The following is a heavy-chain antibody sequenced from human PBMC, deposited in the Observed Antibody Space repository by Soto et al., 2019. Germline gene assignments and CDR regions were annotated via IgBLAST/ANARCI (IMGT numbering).Heavy chain of an antibody. J-gene: IGHJ6*02. CDR2: INHSGIT. CDR1: GGTFSGYS. V-gene: IGHV4-34*08. CDR3: AATSTEGYYYYGMDV. Sequence: PSDTLSLTCPVSGGTFSGYSWTWIRQPPGKGLEWLAEINHSGITNYNPSVESRVSMSVDTSKNQFSLRLYSVTEAETAVYYCAATSTEGYYYYGMDVWGQGTTVTVS.